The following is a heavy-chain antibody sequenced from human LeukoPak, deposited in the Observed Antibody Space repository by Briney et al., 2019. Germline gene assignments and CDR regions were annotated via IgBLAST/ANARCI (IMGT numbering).Heavy chain of an antibody. Sequence: SETLSLTCTVSGGSITSNYHYWGRIRQPPGKGLEWMGDIYHGGPTYYSPSLQSRITISVDTSKNQFYVKLRSVTAADTAVYYCARLLGSSYFSFDSWGQGTLVTVSS. CDR1: GGSITSNYHY. J-gene: IGHJ4*02. V-gene: IGHV4-39*01. CDR3: ARLLGSSYFSFDS. CDR2: IYHGGPT. D-gene: IGHD3-22*01.